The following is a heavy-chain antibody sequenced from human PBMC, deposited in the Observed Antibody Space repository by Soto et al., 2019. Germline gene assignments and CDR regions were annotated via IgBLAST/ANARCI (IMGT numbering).Heavy chain of an antibody. V-gene: IGHV3-30-3*01. CDR1: GFTFSSYA. CDR3: AREYFTGNNCFDP. J-gene: IGHJ5*02. Sequence: LRLSCAASGFTFSSYAMHWVRQAPGKGLEWVAVISYDGSNKYYADSVKGRFTISRDNSKNTQYLRINILRAEDTAVDYCAREYFTGNNCFDPWGQRTLVTVSS. CDR2: ISYDGSNK. D-gene: IGHD2-8*02.